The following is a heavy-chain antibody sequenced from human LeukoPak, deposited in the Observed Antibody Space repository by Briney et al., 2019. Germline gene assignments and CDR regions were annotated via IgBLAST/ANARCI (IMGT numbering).Heavy chain of an antibody. J-gene: IGHJ4*02. D-gene: IGHD6-25*01. Sequence: PGGSLRLSCTASGFTFSSYATTWVRQAPGKGLEWVSIISGTGYTTYYADSVKGRFTISRDNSQNTLYLQMNSLRAEDRAVYYCAKELGMYGSSGYAWYFDHWGQGTLVTVSS. CDR2: ISGTGYTT. CDR3: AKELGMYGSSGYAWYFDH. CDR1: GFTFSSYA. V-gene: IGHV3-23*01.